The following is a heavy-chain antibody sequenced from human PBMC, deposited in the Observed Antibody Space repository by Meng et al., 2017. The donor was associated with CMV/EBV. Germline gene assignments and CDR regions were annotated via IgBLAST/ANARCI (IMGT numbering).Heavy chain of an antibody. CDR2: IYYSGST. J-gene: IGHJ4*02. V-gene: IGHV4-39*06. D-gene: IGHD6-19*01. CDR3: ARDSAVAGVVDY. CDR1: GGSISSSSYY. Sequence: RLPLQESGPGLVKPSETLSLTCTVSGGSISSSSYYWGWIRQPPGKGLEWIGSIYYSGSTYYNPSLKSRVTISVDTSKNQFSLKLSSVTAADTAVYYCARDSAVAGVVDYWGQGTLVTVSS.